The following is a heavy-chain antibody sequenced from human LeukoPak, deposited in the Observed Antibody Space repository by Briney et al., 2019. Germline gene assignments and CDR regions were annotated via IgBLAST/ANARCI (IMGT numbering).Heavy chain of an antibody. J-gene: IGHJ4*02. CDR2: KSGSDAST. V-gene: IGHV3-23*01. CDR1: GFSLSTFA. Sequence: GGSLRLSCAASGFSLSTFAMSWVRQAPGTGLEWVSAKSGSDASTYYADSVKGRFTISRDNSKKTVYLQMNSLRDEDTAVYFCAKGLGESSTLFDYWGQGTLVTVSS. D-gene: IGHD3-16*01. CDR3: AKGLGESSTLFDY.